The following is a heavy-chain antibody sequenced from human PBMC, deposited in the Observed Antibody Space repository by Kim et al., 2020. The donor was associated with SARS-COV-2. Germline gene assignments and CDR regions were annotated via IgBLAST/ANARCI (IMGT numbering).Heavy chain of an antibody. CDR2: ISYDGNNK. J-gene: IGHJ6*02. D-gene: IGHD5-18*01. CDR1: GFTFSSYG. CDR3: AKDRGIQLWFHYYYGMDV. V-gene: IGHV3-30*18. Sequence: GGSLRLSCAASGFTFSSYGMHWVRQAPGKGLEWVAVISYDGNNKYYADSVKGRFTISRDNSKNTLYLQMNSLRAEDTAVYYCAKDRGIQLWFHYYYGMDVWGQGTTVTVSS.